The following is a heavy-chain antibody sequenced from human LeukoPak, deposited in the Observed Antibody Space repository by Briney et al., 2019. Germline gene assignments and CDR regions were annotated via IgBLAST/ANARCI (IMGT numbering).Heavy chain of an antibody. D-gene: IGHD3-9*01. CDR3: ARAEYYDILTGLRPYYFDY. Sequence: ASVKVSCKASGYTFTSYGISWVRQAPGQGLEWMGWISAYNGNTNYAQKLQGRVTMTTDTSTSTAYMELRSLRSDDTAVYYCARAEYYDILTGLRPYYFDYWGQGTLVTVSS. CDR1: GYTFTSYG. J-gene: IGHJ4*02. CDR2: ISAYNGNT. V-gene: IGHV1-18*01.